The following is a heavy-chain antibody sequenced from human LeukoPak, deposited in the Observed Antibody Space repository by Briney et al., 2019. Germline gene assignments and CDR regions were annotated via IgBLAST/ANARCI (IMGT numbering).Heavy chain of an antibody. Sequence: PSQTLSLTCTVSGGSISSGGYYWSWIRQHPGKGLEWIGYIYYSGSTYYNPSLKSRVTISVDTSKNQFSLKLSSVTAADTAVYYCARGGGSTPPAVELWGQGTLVTVSS. V-gene: IGHV4-31*03. CDR3: ARGGGSTPPAVEL. CDR2: IYYSGST. CDR1: GGSISSGGYY. D-gene: IGHD6-13*01. J-gene: IGHJ4*02.